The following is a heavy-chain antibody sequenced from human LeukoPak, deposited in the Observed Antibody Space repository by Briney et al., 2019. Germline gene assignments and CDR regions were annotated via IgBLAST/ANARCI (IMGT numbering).Heavy chain of an antibody. CDR2: ISDGGGTT. Sequence: GGSLRLSCAASGFTFRSYAMSWVRQAPGKGLEWVSGISDGGGTTNYADAVKGRFTISRDKSKNTLFLQMNSLRAEDTAVYYCAKSYGDYLGYFDSWGQGTLVTVSS. CDR1: GFTFRSYA. CDR3: AKSYGDYLGYFDS. J-gene: IGHJ4*02. D-gene: IGHD4-17*01. V-gene: IGHV3-23*01.